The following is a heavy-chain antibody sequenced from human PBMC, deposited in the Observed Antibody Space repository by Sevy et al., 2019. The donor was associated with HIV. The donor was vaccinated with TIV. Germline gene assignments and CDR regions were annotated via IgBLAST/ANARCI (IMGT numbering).Heavy chain of an antibody. J-gene: IGHJ4*02. CDR3: ARGTQDARYFDY. Sequence: GGSLRLSCAASGFTFSSYAMHWVRQAPGKGLEWVAVISYDGSNKYYADSVKGRFTISRDNSKNTLYLQMNSLGAEDTAVYYCARGTQDARYFDYWGQGTLVTVSS. CDR1: GFTFSSYA. CDR2: ISYDGSNK. D-gene: IGHD2-15*01. V-gene: IGHV3-30-3*01.